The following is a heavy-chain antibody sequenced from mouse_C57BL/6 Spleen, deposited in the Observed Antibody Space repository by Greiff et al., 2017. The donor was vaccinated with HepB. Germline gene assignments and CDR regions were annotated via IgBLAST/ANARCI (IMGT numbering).Heavy chain of an antibody. V-gene: IGHV1-53*01. CDR1: GYTFTSYW. D-gene: IGHD2-4*01. J-gene: IGHJ4*01. Sequence: QVQLQQPGTELVKPGASVKLSCKASGYTFTSYWMHWVKQRPGQGLEWIGNINPSNGGTKYNEKFKSKATLTVDKSSSTAYMQLSSLTSEDSAVYYCARRRIYYEYVSYAMDYWGQGTSVTVSS. CDR2: INPSNGGT. CDR3: ARRRIYYEYVSYAMDY.